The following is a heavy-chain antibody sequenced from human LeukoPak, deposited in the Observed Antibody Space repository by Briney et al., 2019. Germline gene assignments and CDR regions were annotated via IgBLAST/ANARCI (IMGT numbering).Heavy chain of an antibody. CDR2: ISHSGST. Sequence: KPSETLSLTCAVYGGSFSGYYWSWIRQPPGKGLEWIGEISHSGSTNYNPSLKSRVTISVDTSKNQFSLKLSSVTAADTAVYFCARGPPTDYYDSSGFYYVFDYWGQGTLVTVSS. CDR1: GGSFSGYY. V-gene: IGHV4-34*01. CDR3: ARGPPTDYYDSSGFYYVFDY. D-gene: IGHD3-22*01. J-gene: IGHJ4*02.